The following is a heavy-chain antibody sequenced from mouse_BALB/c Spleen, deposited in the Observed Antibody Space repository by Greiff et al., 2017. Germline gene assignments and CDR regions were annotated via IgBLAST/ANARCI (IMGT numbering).Heavy chain of an antibody. Sequence: EVKLVESGGGLVKPGGSLKLSCAASGFTFSSYTMSWVRQTPEKRLEWVATISSGGSYTYYPDSVKGRFTISRDNAKNTLYLQMSSLKSEDTAMYYCTRDYGSTYYFDYWGQGTTLTVSS. J-gene: IGHJ2*01. D-gene: IGHD1-1*01. CDR2: ISSGGSYT. V-gene: IGHV5-6-4*01. CDR3: TRDYGSTYYFDY. CDR1: GFTFSSYT.